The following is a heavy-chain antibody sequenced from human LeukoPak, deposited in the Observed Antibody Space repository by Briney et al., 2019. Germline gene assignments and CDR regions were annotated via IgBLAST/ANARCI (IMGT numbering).Heavy chain of an antibody. CDR3: ARTVVTATIDGFQI. D-gene: IGHD2-21*02. V-gene: IGHV4-38-2*02. CDR1: GSSFRSGHY. CDR2: VHETGYA. Sequence: SETLSLTYSVSGSSFRSGHYWGWIRQSSGEGLEWIGNVHETGYANYNPSLRSRVTISVDPSKSQFSLRLTSVTAADTAVYYCARTVVTATIDGFQIWGQGTMVTVSS. J-gene: IGHJ3*02.